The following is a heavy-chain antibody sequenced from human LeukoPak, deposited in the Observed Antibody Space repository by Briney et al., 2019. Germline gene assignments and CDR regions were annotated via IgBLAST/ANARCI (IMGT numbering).Heavy chain of an antibody. CDR3: AREGGRYCSSTSCPFDY. D-gene: IGHD2-2*01. V-gene: IGHV3-7*03. Sequence: PGGSLRLSCAASGFTFSSCWMSWVRQAPGKGLEWVANIKQDGSEKYYVDSVKGRFTISRDNAKNSLYLQMNSLRAEDTAVYYCAREGGRYCSSTSCPFDYWGQGTLVTVSS. CDR1: GFTFSSCW. J-gene: IGHJ4*02. CDR2: IKQDGSEK.